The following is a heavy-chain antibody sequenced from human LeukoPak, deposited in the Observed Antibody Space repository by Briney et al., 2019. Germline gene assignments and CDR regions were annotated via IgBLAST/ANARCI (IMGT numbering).Heavy chain of an antibody. CDR2: VSHSGAT. J-gene: IGHJ3*02. Sequence: PSETLSLTCTVSGGSITSSPYHWAWIRQPPGRGPEWIGTVSHSGATQYNPSLKSRVTISVDTSKNQFSLKLSSVTAADTAVYYCARRVNITMVRGVIHYIIAFDIWGQGTMVTVSS. D-gene: IGHD3-10*01. V-gene: IGHV4-39*01. CDR1: GGSITSSPYH. CDR3: ARRVNITMVRGVIHYIIAFDI.